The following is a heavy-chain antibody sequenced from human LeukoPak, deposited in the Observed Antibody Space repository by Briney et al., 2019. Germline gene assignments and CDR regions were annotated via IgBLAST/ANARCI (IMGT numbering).Heavy chain of an antibody. CDR1: GFTFSSYG. Sequence: PGGSLRLSCAASGFTFSSYGMHWVRQAPGKGLEWVAVISYDGSNKYFADSVRGRFTISRDNSNNTLYLQMDSLRAEDTAVYYCATAGAYYDFWSGYPQWGQGTLVTVSS. D-gene: IGHD3-3*01. CDR3: ATAGAYYDFWSGYPQ. J-gene: IGHJ4*02. CDR2: ISYDGSNK. V-gene: IGHV3-30*03.